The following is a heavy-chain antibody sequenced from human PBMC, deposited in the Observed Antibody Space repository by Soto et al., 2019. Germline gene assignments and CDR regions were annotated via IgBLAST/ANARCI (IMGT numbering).Heavy chain of an antibody. D-gene: IGHD3-10*01. CDR3: ARGLILWFGELSRRGGYYYDVDV. Sequence: QVQLQQWGAGLLKPSETLSLTCAVYGGSFSGYQWSWIRQTPGKGLEWIGGINDSGDINYNPSLKSRVTILVDAAKKQISLKLSSVTAADTAVYYCARGLILWFGELSRRGGYYYDVDVWGKGTTVTVSS. CDR1: GGSFSGYQ. CDR2: INDSGDI. V-gene: IGHV4-34*02. J-gene: IGHJ6*03.